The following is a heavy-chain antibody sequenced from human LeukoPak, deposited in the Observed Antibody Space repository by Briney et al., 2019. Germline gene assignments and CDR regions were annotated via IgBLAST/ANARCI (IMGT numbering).Heavy chain of an antibody. CDR3: ARLRFDFWSGYTHPYFDY. Sequence: SETLSLTCTVPGGSISSSSYYWGWIRQPPGKGLEWIGSIYYSGSTYYNPSLKSRVTISVDTSKNQFSLKLSSVTAADTAVYFCARLRFDFWSGYTHPYFDYWGQGTLVTVSS. V-gene: IGHV4-39*01. CDR1: GGSISSSSYY. CDR2: IYYSGST. D-gene: IGHD3-3*01. J-gene: IGHJ4*02.